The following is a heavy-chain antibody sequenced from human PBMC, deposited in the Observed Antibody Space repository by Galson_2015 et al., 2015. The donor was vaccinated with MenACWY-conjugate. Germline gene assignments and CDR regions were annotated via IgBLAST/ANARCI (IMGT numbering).Heavy chain of an antibody. CDR3: ARDDRGSFYNTLYWFDP. D-gene: IGHD1-1*01. V-gene: IGHV1-69*13. Sequence: SGKVSCKVSGDTFSSDSISWVRQAPGQGLELMGGIIPLSGNTNYVEKFQGRVTITADSSTNTVYMELSRLKSEDTAMYYCARDDRGSFYNTLYWFDPWGQGTLVTVSS. CDR1: GDTFSSDS. J-gene: IGHJ5*02. CDR2: IIPLSGNT.